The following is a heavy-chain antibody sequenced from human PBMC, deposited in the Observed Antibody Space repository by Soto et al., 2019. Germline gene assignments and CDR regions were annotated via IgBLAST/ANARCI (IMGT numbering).Heavy chain of an antibody. V-gene: IGHV3-23*01. CDR1: GFTFSSYA. CDR3: AKDPKRHYYDSSGYYDY. J-gene: IGHJ4*02. D-gene: IGHD3-22*01. CDR2: ISGSGGST. Sequence: GGSLRLSCAASGFTFSSYAMSWVRQAPGKGLEWVSAISGSGGSTYYADSVKGRFTISRDNSKNTLYLQMNSLRAEDTAVYYCAKDPKRHYYDSSGYYDYWGQGTLVTVSS.